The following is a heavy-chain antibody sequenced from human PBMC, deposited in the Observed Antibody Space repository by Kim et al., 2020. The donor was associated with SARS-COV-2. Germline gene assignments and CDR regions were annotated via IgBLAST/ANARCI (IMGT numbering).Heavy chain of an antibody. CDR1: GYTFTSYG. CDR2: ISAYNRKT. CDR3: ASVSGYSGGLPSYFDS. V-gene: IGHV1-18*04. Sequence: ASVKVSCKASGYTFTSYGSTWLRQAPGQGLEWMGWISAYNRKTNYAQNFQGRVTMTADTSTSTAYMELRSLRSDDTAVYYCASVSGYSGGLPSYFDSWGQGTLVTASS. J-gene: IGHJ4*02. D-gene: IGHD6-19*01.